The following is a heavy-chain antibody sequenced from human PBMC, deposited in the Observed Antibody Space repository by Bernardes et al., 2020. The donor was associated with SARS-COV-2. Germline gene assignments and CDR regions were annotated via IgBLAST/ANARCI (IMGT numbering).Heavy chain of an antibody. V-gene: IGHV3-33*01. CDR1: GFSYSSYG. CDR2: IWYDGSNK. D-gene: IGHD4-17*01. J-gene: IGHJ4*02. Sequence: LRITCSSSGFSYSSYGIHWVRQAQGTGQEWVAFIWYDGSNKYYADSVKCRFTIARDTSKNTLYLQMNSLRVEDTAVYYCSRDLHGDYSRFDYWGQGTLVTVSS. CDR3: SRDLHGDYSRFDY.